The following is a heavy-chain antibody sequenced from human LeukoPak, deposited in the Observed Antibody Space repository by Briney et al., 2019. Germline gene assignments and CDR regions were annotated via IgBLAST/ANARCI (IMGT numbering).Heavy chain of an antibody. CDR2: ISGSGGST. V-gene: IGHV3-23*01. D-gene: IGHD1-26*01. CDR3: ARGLLGAPTSYFDY. CDR1: GFTFSSYA. Sequence: GGSLRLSCAASGFTFSSYAMSWVRQAPGKGLEWVSAISGSGGSTYYADSVKGRFTISRDNSKNTLYLQMNSLRAEDTAVYYCARGLLGAPTSYFDYWGQGTLVTVSS. J-gene: IGHJ4*02.